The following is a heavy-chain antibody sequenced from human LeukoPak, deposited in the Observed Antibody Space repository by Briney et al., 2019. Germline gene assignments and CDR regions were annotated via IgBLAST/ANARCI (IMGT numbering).Heavy chain of an antibody. Sequence: SETLSLTCDVSGFSISLGYDWDWIRQPAGQGLEWIGSIHPSGTTFYNSSLNSRITMTIDAPKNQFSLRLSLVTAVDTAVYFCATERERRITDWGQGTLVTVSS. V-gene: IGHV4-38-2*02. CDR2: IHPSGTT. D-gene: IGHD1-1*01. J-gene: IGHJ4*02. CDR1: GFSISLGYD. CDR3: ATERERRITD.